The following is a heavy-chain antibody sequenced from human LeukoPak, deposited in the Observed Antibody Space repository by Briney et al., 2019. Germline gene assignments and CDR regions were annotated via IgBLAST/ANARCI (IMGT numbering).Heavy chain of an antibody. J-gene: IGHJ4*02. CDR2: IYYSGST. V-gene: IGHV4-59*01. Sequence: SETLSLTCTVSGGSISSYYWSWIRQPPGKGLEWIGYIYYSGSTNYNPSLKSRVTISVDTSKNQFSLKLSSVTAADTAVYYCARGGGYCSGGSCYRRYYYDSSGYYHFDYWGQGTLVTVSS. CDR1: GGSISSYY. D-gene: IGHD3-22*01. CDR3: ARGGGYCSGGSCYRRYYYDSSGYYHFDY.